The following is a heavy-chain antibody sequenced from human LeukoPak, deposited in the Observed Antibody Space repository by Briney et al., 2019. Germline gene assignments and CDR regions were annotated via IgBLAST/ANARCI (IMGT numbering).Heavy chain of an antibody. V-gene: IGHV1-69*13. Sequence: SVKVSCKASGGTFNNFGISWVRQAPGQGLEWMGVIIPILTTTHYAQKFKGRVTIIADESTSTASLVLSSLTSEDTAVYYCARDPLAASAPGYFDYWGQGTLVTVSS. CDR3: ARDPLAASAPGYFDY. J-gene: IGHJ4*02. D-gene: IGHD6-13*01. CDR2: IIPILTTT. CDR1: GGTFNNFG.